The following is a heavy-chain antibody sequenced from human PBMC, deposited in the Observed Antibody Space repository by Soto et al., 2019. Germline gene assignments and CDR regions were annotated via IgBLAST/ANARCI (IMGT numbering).Heavy chain of an antibody. V-gene: IGHV3-23*01. J-gene: IGHJ5*02. Sequence: GGSLRLSWAASGLPFSSYAMSWVRQATGKGLEWVSAISGSGGSTYYADSVKGRFTISRDNSKNTLYLQMNTLTAADTAVYYCARHFGYSSSWVRNWFDPWGQGTLVTVSS. D-gene: IGHD6-13*01. CDR2: ISGSGGST. CDR1: GLPFSSYA. CDR3: ARHFGYSSSWVRNWFDP.